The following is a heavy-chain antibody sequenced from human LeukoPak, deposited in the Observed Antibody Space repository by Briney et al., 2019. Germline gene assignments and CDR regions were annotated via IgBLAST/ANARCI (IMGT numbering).Heavy chain of an antibody. CDR1: GYTFTSYY. V-gene: IGHV1-46*01. J-gene: IGHJ4*02. Sequence: ASVKVSCKASGYTFTSYYMHWVRQAPGQGLEWMGIIDPSGGSTSYAQKFQGRVTMTRDTSTNTVYMELSSLRSEDTAVYFCARATLSDYYFNYWGQGTLVTVSS. CDR2: IDPSGGST. CDR3: ARATLSDYYFNY.